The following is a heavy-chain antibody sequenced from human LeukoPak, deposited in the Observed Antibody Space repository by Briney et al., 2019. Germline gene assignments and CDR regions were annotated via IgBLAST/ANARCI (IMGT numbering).Heavy chain of an antibody. V-gene: IGHV1-69*13. Sequence: SVKVSCKASGGTFSSYAISWVRQAPGQGLEWMGGIIPIFGTANYAQKFQGRVTITADESTSTAYMELSSLRSEDTAVYYCARGRKLTYYDILTGPGRFDPWGQGTLVTVSS. CDR1: GGTFSSYA. CDR3: ARGRKLTYYDILTGPGRFDP. J-gene: IGHJ5*02. CDR2: IIPIFGTA. D-gene: IGHD3-9*01.